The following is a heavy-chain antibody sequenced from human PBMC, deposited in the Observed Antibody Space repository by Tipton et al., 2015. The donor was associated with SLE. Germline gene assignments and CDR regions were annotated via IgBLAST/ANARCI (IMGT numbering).Heavy chain of an antibody. J-gene: IGHJ3*01. V-gene: IGHV4-61*08. D-gene: IGHD1-26*01. CDR2: INSNGNT. CDR1: GGSISSGAYL. Sequence: TLSLTCTVSGGSISSGAYLWSWIRQHPGKGLEWIGYINSNGNTNYNPSLKSRVTTSVDTSKNQLSLKLSSVTAADTAVYYCARGRLPGAFWGQGTMVTVSS. CDR3: ARGRLPGAF.